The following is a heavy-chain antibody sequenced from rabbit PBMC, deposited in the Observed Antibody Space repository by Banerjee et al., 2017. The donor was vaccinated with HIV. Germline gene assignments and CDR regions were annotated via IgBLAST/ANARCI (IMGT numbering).Heavy chain of an antibody. CDR3: ARSMMTMVTPNL. J-gene: IGHJ6*01. D-gene: IGHD2-1*01. CDR1: GFSFSNKYV. V-gene: IGHV1S45*01. Sequence: QEQLKESGGGLVQPGGSLTLTCTASGFSFSNKYVMCWVRQAPGKGLEWIACINTSSGNTVYATWAKGRFTISKTSSTTVTLQMTSLTAADTATYFCARSMMTMVTPNLWGPGTLVTVS. CDR2: INTSSGNT.